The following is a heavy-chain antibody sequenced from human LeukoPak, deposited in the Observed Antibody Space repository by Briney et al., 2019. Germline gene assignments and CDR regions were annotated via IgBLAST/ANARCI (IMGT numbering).Heavy chain of an antibody. CDR3: ARGADCSGGSCYPGNWFDP. CDR1: GGSISSGGYY. Sequence: PSETLSLTCTVSGGSISSGGYYWSWIRQHPGKGLEWIGYIYCSGSTYYNPSLKSRATISVDTSKNQFSLKLSSVTAADTAVYYCARGADCSGGSCYPGNWFDPWGQGTLVTVSS. V-gene: IGHV4-31*03. CDR2: IYCSGST. J-gene: IGHJ5*02. D-gene: IGHD2-15*01.